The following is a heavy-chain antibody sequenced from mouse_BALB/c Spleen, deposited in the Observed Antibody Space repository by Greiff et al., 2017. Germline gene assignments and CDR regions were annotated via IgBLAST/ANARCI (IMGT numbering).Heavy chain of an antibody. V-gene: IGHV5-4*02. CDR3: ARDHVYRYDDKAWFAY. J-gene: IGHJ3*01. CDR2: ISDGGSYT. D-gene: IGHD2-14*01. Sequence: EVKLVESGGGLVKPGGSLKLSCAASGFTFSDYYMYWVRQTPEKRLEWVATISDGGSYTYYPDSVKGRFTISRDNAKNNLYLQMSSLKSEDTAMYYCARDHVYRYDDKAWFAYWGQGTLVTVSA. CDR1: GFTFSDYY.